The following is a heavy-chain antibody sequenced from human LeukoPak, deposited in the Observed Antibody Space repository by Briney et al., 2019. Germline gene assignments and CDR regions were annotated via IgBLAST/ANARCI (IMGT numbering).Heavy chain of an antibody. Sequence: SETLSLTCAVYGGSFSGYYWSWIRQPPGKGLEWIGEINHSGSTNYNPSLKRRVTISVDTSKNQFSLKLSSVTAADTAVYYCARGGEGLVVVVAATQFDYWGQGTLVTVSS. J-gene: IGHJ4*02. CDR3: ARGGEGLVVVVAATQFDY. V-gene: IGHV4-34*01. CDR2: INHSGST. CDR1: GGSFSGYY. D-gene: IGHD2-15*01.